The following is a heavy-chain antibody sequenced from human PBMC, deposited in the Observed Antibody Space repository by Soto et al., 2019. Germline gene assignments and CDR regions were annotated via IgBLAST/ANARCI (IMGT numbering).Heavy chain of an antibody. J-gene: IGHJ5*02. CDR2: INPDSGGT. CDR1: GYTFTGYY. Sequence: ASVKVSCKASGYTFTGYYLHWVRQAPGQGLEWMGWINPDSGGTNYAQKFQGRVTMTRDASISTAYMELSRLRSDDTAVYYCARVPARGVADIDRWGQGTLVTVSS. CDR3: ARVPARGVADIDR. V-gene: IGHV1-2*02. D-gene: IGHD3-10*01.